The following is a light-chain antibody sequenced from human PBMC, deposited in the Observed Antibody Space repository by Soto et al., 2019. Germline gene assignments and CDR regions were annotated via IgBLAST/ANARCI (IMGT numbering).Light chain of an antibody. V-gene: IGKV3-15*01. CDR2: GAS. Sequence: EIVMTQSPATLSVSPGERATLSCRASQSISSDLAWYQQKAGQAPRLLIYGASTRATGIPAGFSGSGSGTEFTLTISRLEPEDFAVYYCQQYGSSLTFGGGTKVDIK. J-gene: IGKJ4*01. CDR3: QQYGSSLT. CDR1: QSISSD.